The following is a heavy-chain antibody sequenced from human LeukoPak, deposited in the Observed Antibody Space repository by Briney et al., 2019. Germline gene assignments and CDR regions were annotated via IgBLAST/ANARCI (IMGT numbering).Heavy chain of an antibody. Sequence: PSETLSLTCSVSGGSISGYYWSWIRQPAGEGLEWIGRIYTSGSTNYNPSLKSRVTISVDTSKNQFSLKLSSVTAADTAVYYCARASHYYDSDAFDIWGQGTMVTVSS. D-gene: IGHD3-22*01. CDR3: ARASHYYDSDAFDI. J-gene: IGHJ3*02. V-gene: IGHV4-4*07. CDR2: IYTSGST. CDR1: GGSISGYY.